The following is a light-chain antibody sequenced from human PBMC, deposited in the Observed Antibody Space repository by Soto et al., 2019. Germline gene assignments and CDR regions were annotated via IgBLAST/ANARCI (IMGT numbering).Light chain of an antibody. CDR2: DAS. Sequence: DIQMTQSPASLSASVGSRLTITCRASQSISTYLNWYQKKPGKAPNLMIYDASRLQSGVPSRFSGSVGGTDGTLSISSVQPEDGSTYFCQQSYMDTITFGQGTRLEI. CDR1: QSISTY. J-gene: IGKJ5*01. V-gene: IGKV1-39*01. CDR3: QQSYMDTIT.